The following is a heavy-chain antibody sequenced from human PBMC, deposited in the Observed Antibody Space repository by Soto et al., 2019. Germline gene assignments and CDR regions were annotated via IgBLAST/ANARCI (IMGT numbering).Heavy chain of an antibody. V-gene: IGHV5-51*01. Sequence: GASVKVSCKVSGFSFSNYGISWVRQAPGQGLEWMGIIYPGDSDTRYSPSFQGQVTISADKSISTAYLQWSSLKASDTAMYYCARSSVAGTWSYYYGMDVWGQGTTVTVSS. CDR2: IYPGDSDT. CDR1: GFSFSNYG. D-gene: IGHD6-19*01. J-gene: IGHJ6*02. CDR3: ARSSVAGTWSYYYGMDV.